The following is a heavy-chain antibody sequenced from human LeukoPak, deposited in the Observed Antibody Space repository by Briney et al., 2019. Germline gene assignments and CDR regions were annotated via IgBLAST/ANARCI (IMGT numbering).Heavy chain of an antibody. D-gene: IGHD6-6*01. CDR1: GGSFSGYY. Sequence: SETLSLTCAVYGGSFSGYYWSWIRQPPGKGLEWIGEINHSGSTNYNPSLKSRVTISVDTSKNQFSLKLSSVTAADTAVYYCARGGIAALVMSYYYYGMDVWGQGTTVTVSS. V-gene: IGHV4-34*01. J-gene: IGHJ6*02. CDR2: INHSGST. CDR3: ARGGIAALVMSYYYYGMDV.